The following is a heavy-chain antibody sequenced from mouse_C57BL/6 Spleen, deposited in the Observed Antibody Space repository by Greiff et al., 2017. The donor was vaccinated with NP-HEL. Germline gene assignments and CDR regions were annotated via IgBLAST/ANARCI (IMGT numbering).Heavy chain of an antibody. Sequence: EVQVVESGEGLVKPGGSLKLSCAASGFTFSSYAMSWVRQTPEKRLEWVAYISSGGDYIYYADTVKGRFTISRDNARNTLYLQMSSLKSEDTAMYYCTRGGYYGSSPPNAMDYWGQGTSVTVSS. CDR1: GFTFSSYA. D-gene: IGHD1-1*01. J-gene: IGHJ4*01. CDR2: ISSGGDYI. V-gene: IGHV5-9-1*02. CDR3: TRGGYYGSSPPNAMDY.